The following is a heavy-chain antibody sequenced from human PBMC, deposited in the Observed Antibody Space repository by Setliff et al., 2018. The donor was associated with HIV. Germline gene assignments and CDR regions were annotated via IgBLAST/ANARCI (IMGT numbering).Heavy chain of an antibody. CDR3: ARGRGYCSGGSCQFDY. CDR1: GDSVNSGHYY. J-gene: IGHJ4*02. Sequence: SETLSLTCNVSGDSVNSGHYYWSWIRQPPGKGLEWIGEINHSGSTNYNSSLKSRVTISVDTSKNQFSLKLSSVTAADTAVYYCARGRGYCSGGSCQFDYWGQGTLVTVSS. V-gene: IGHV4-34*01. D-gene: IGHD2-15*01. CDR2: INHSGST.